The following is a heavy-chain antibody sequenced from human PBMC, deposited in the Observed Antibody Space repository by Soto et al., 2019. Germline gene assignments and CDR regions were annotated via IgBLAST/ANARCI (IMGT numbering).Heavy chain of an antibody. D-gene: IGHD3-10*01. CDR2: IYYSGST. V-gene: IGHV4-39*01. CDR1: GGSFSSSSYY. Sequence: PPETLSLTCTVSGGSFSSSSYYWGWIRQPPGKGLEWIGSIYYSGSTYYNPSLKSRVTMSVDPSKNQFSLKLISVTAADTAVYYCARHWITMVRGVCHFDYWGQGTLVTVSS. CDR3: ARHWITMVRGVCHFDY. J-gene: IGHJ4*02.